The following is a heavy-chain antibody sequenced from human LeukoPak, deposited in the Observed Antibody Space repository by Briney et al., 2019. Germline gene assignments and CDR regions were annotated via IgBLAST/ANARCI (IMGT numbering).Heavy chain of an antibody. J-gene: IGHJ4*02. CDR1: GGSITSSSYY. V-gene: IGHV4-39*07. Sequence: SDTLSLTCTVSGGSITSSSYYWGWIRQPPGKGLEWIGSFYYSGSTYYNPSLKSRVTISVDRSKNQFSLKLSSVTAADTAVYYCARLLRFLDRGPFFDYWGQGTLVTVSS. CDR3: ARLLRFLDRGPFFDY. D-gene: IGHD3-3*01. CDR2: FYYSGST.